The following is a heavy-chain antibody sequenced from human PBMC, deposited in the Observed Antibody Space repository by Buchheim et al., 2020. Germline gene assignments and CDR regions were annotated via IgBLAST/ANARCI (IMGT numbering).Heavy chain of an antibody. Sequence: QPQLVESGGGVVQPGRSLRLTCTGSGFIFSKYATHWVRQAPGKGLEWVAVISYDGNDKYYADSVRGRFSISRDNSKNTLYLQMNSLRAEDTAVYYCASSFWGFQKLEPAKYYFGMDLWGQGTT. D-gene: IGHD1-1*01. CDR3: ASSFWGFQKLEPAKYYFGMDL. CDR2: ISYDGNDK. J-gene: IGHJ6*02. V-gene: IGHV3-30*04. CDR1: GFIFSKYA.